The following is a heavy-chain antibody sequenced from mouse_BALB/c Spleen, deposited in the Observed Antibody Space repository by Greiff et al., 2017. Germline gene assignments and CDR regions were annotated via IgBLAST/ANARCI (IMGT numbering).Heavy chain of an antibody. J-gene: IGHJ2*01. CDR1: GFTFSSFG. CDR2: ISSGSSTI. CDR3: ARRGDYGNYFDY. Sequence: DVMLVESGGGLVQPGGSRKLSCAASGFTFSSFGMHWVRQAPEKGLEWVAYISSGSSTIYYADTVKGRFTISRDNPKNTLFLQMTSLRSEDTAMYYCARRGDYGNYFDYWGQGTTLTVSS. V-gene: IGHV5-17*02. D-gene: IGHD2-1*01.